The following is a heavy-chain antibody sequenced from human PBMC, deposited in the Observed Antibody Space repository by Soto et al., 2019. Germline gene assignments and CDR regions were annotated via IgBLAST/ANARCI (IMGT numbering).Heavy chain of an antibody. V-gene: IGHV3-23*01. CDR3: AKGSAFECKGAICYPFDH. J-gene: IGHJ4*02. D-gene: IGHD3-10*01. Sequence: PGGSLRLSCTASGFTFSNSAINWVRLAPGKRMEWVSSVIGSVVNVLYADSVKGRFTISRDNSKNTVYLEMNSLRADDTAEYFCAKGSAFECKGAICYPFDHWGRGTLVTVSS. CDR2: VIGSVVNV. CDR1: GFTFSNSA.